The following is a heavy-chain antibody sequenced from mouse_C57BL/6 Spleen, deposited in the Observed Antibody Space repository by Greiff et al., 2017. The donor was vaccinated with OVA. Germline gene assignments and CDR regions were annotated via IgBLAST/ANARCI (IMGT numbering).Heavy chain of an antibody. CDR1: GYTFTSYG. J-gene: IGHJ4*01. D-gene: IGHD2-4*01. CDR2: IYPRSGNT. V-gene: IGHV1-81*01. CDR3: AREEGYDYNNAMDY. Sequence: VQLQQSGAELARPGASVKLSCKASGYTFTSYGISWVKQRTGQGLEWIGEIYPRSGNTYYNEKFKGKATLTADKSSSTAYMELRSLTSEDSAVYFCAREEGYDYNNAMDYWGQGTSVTVSS.